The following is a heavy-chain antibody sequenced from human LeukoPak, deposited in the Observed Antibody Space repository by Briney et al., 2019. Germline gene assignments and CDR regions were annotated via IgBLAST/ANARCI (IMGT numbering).Heavy chain of an antibody. D-gene: IGHD2-8*01. V-gene: IGHV3-30*02. Sequence: PGGSLRLSCAASGFIFSSYGMHWVRQAPGKGLEWVTFIRNDGSNKYYADSVKGRFTISRDNSKNTLYLQMNSLRAEDTAVYYCAKDRDPNGGPDAFDIWGQGTMVTVSS. CDR2: IRNDGSNK. CDR1: GFIFSSYG. CDR3: AKDRDPNGGPDAFDI. J-gene: IGHJ3*02.